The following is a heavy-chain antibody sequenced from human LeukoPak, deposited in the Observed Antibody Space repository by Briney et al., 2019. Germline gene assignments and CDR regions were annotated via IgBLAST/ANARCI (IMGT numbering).Heavy chain of an antibody. CDR2: INPNSGGT. CDR1: GYTFTGYY. J-gene: IGHJ4*02. D-gene: IGHD3-22*01. CDR3: ARDKYYYDSSGQFDY. Sequence: GASVTVSFKASGYTFTGYYMHWVRQAPGQGLEWMGWINPNSGGTNYAQKFQGRVTMTRDTSISTAYMELSRLRSDDTAVYYCARDKYYYDSSGQFDYWGQGTLVTVSS. V-gene: IGHV1-2*02.